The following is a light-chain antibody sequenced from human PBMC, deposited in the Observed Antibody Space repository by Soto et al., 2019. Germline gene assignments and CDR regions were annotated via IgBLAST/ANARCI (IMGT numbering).Light chain of an antibody. V-gene: IGKV2-30*01. CDR1: QSLVSSDGNTF. Sequence: DVVMTQSPLSLPVTLGQPASISCGSSQSLVSSDGNTFLNWFQQRPGQSPRRLIYKVSNRDSGVPDRFSGSGSGTDFTLKISRVEAEDVGVYYCMQGTHWPWTFGQGTKVETK. CDR2: KVS. CDR3: MQGTHWPWT. J-gene: IGKJ1*01.